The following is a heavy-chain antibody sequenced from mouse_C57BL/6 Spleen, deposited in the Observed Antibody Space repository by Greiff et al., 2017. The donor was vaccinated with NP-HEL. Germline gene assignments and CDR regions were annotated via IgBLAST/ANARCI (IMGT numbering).Heavy chain of an antibody. CDR3: ARTGTYYAMDY. CDR1: GFSLTSYG. CDR2: IWSGGST. V-gene: IGHV2-2*01. D-gene: IGHD4-1*01. Sequence: VKLMESGPGLVQPSQSLSITCTVSGFSLTSYGVHWVRQSPGKGLEWLGVIWSGGSTVYNAAFISRLSISKDNSKSQVFFKMNSLQADDTAIYYCARTGTYYAMDYWGQGTSVTVSS. J-gene: IGHJ4*01.